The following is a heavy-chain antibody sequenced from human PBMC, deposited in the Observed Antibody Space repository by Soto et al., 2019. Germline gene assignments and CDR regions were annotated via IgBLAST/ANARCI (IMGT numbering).Heavy chain of an antibody. CDR1: GFAFSNSW. Sequence: EMQLVESGGGLVQPGGYLRLSCAASGFAFSNSWMHWVRQVPGKGLVWVSHINADGSTTSNADSVKGRFTIFRDNAQSTLDVQMNSLRAEDTGVYYCARDRGYAFDMWGQGTMVTVSS. CDR3: ARDRGYAFDM. V-gene: IGHV3-74*01. J-gene: IGHJ3*02. CDR2: INADGSTT.